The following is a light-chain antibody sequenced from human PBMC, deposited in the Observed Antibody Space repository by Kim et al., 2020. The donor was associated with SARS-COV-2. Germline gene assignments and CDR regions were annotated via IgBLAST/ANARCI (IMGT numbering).Light chain of an antibody. Sequence: LSPGERATLSCRASQSISSNLAWYQQKPGQAPRLLMYDVSNRATGIPARFSGSGSGTDFTLTISSLEPEDFAIYYCQQRNNWPITFGQGTRLEIK. CDR2: DVS. CDR3: QQRNNWPIT. CDR1: QSISSN. V-gene: IGKV3-11*01. J-gene: IGKJ5*01.